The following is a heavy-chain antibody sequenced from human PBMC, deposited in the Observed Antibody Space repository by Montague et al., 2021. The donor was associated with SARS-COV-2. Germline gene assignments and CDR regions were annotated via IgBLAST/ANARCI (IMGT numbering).Heavy chain of an antibody. CDR3: AREGGRIQLWLRGDDAFNI. Sequence: TLSLTCTVSGGSISDGGYSWTWIRQHPGKGLEWIGYVYYSGSTFYNPSLKSRITISVDTSKNQFSLKLSSVTAADTAVYYCAREGGRIQLWLRGDDAFNIWGQGPLVTVSS. CDR2: VYYSGST. D-gene: IGHD5-18*01. J-gene: IGHJ3*02. CDR1: GGSISDGGYS. V-gene: IGHV4-31*03.